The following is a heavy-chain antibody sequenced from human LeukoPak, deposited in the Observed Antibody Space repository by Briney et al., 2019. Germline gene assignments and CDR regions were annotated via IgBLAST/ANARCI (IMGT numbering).Heavy chain of an antibody. CDR3: AREGYCSSTSCLRELDY. Sequence: RTGGSLRLSCAASGFTFSSYGMHWVRQAPGKGLEWVAVIWYDGSNKYYADSVKGRFTISRDNSKNTLYLQMNSLRAEDTAVYYCAREGYCSSTSCLRELDYWGQGTLVTVSS. CDR1: GFTFSSYG. CDR2: IWYDGSNK. D-gene: IGHD2-2*01. J-gene: IGHJ4*02. V-gene: IGHV3-33*01.